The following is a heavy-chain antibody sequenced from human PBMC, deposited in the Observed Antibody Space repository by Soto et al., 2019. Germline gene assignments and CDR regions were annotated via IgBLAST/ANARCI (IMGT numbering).Heavy chain of an antibody. D-gene: IGHD3-10*01. CDR2: IYYSGST. CDR3: ARVKSAPFITMVRGVKFWFDP. V-gene: IGHV4-31*03. CDR1: GGSISSCGYY. Sequence: PSETLSLTCTVSGGSISSCGYYWSWIRQHPGKGLEWIGYIYYSGSTYYNPSLKSRVTISVDTSKNQFSLKLSSVTAADTAVYYCARVKSAPFITMVRGVKFWFDPWGQGTLVTVSS. J-gene: IGHJ5*02.